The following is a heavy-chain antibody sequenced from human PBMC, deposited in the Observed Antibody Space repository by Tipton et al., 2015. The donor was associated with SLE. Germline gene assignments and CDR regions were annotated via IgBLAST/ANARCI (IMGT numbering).Heavy chain of an antibody. CDR3: ARGIVVVPAALDY. D-gene: IGHD2-2*01. Sequence: TLSLTCTVSGGSISSYYWSWIRQPPGKGLEWIGYIYTSGSTNYNPSLKSRVTISVDTSKNQFSLKLSSVTAADTAVYYCARGIVVVPAALDYWGQGTLVTVSS. CDR1: GGSISSYY. CDR2: IYTSGST. J-gene: IGHJ4*02. V-gene: IGHV4-4*09.